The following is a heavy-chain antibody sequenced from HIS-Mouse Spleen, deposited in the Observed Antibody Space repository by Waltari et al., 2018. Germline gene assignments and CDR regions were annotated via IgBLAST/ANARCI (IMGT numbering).Heavy chain of an antibody. J-gene: IGHJ3*02. V-gene: IGHV1-2*02. Sequence: QVQLVQSGAEVKKPGASVKVSCKASGYPFPGSYLHLVRPAPGQGLEWMGWINPNRGGTNYAQKFQGRVTMTRDTSISTAYMELSRLRSDDTAVYYCARVKGGDRGAFDIWGQGTMVTVSS. CDR1: GYPFPGSY. CDR3: ARVKGGDRGAFDI. CDR2: INPNRGGT. D-gene: IGHD3-16*01.